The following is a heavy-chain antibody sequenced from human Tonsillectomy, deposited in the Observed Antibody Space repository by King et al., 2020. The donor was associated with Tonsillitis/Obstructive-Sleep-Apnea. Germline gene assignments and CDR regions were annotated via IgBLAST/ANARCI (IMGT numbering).Heavy chain of an antibody. V-gene: IGHV1-46*01. CDR1: GYTFTSYY. J-gene: IGHJ3*02. Sequence: QLVQSGAEVKKPGASVKDSCKASGYTFTSYYMHWVRQAPGQGLEWMGIINPSGGSTSYAQKFQGRVTMTRDTSTSTVYMELSSLRSEDTAVYYCARDYYDSSGYYWDDAFDIWGQGTMVTVSS. CDR3: ARDYYDSSGYYWDDAFDI. CDR2: INPSGGST. D-gene: IGHD3-22*01.